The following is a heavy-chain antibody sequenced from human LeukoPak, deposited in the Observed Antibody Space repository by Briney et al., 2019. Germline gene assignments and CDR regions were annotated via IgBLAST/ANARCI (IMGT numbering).Heavy chain of an antibody. CDR2: ISGNGVST. J-gene: IGHJ4*02. Sequence: GGSLRLSCAASGFTFSTYGMNWVRQAPGKGLEWVSSISGNGVSTYYGDSVNGRFTISRDNAKNTLYLQMDSLRVEDTALYYCAKLQVSAGNAYGGFFDHWGQGTLVTVSS. V-gene: IGHV3-23*01. CDR1: GFTFSTYG. CDR3: AKLQVSAGNAYGGFFDH. D-gene: IGHD2-15*01.